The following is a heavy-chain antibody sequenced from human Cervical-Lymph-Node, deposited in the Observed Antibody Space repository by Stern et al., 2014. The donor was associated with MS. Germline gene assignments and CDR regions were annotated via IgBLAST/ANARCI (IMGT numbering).Heavy chain of an antibody. J-gene: IGHJ6*02. CDR1: GYTFTSYG. CDR3: ARDSSSGWPLYGMDV. Sequence: QMQLVQSGAEVKKPGASVTVSCKASGYTFTSYGVNWVRQAPGQGLEWMGWISAYNGNTDYAQKFQGRVTVTTDTSTTTVYMELRSLRSDDTAFYYCARDSSSGWPLYGMDVWGQGTTVTVSS. D-gene: IGHD6-19*01. V-gene: IGHV1-18*01. CDR2: ISAYNGNT.